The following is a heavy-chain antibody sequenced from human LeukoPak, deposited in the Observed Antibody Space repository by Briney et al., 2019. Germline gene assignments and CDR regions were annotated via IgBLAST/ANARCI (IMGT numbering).Heavy chain of an antibody. CDR3: ARAAVDTAMVTPRYYFDY. Sequence: SQTLSLTCAISGDSVSSNSAAWNWIRQSPSRGLEWLGRTYYRSKWYNDCAVSVKSRITINPDTSKNQFSLQLNSVTPEDTAVYYCARAAVDTAMVTPRYYFDYWGQGTLVTVSS. V-gene: IGHV6-1*01. CDR2: TYYRSKWYN. J-gene: IGHJ4*02. D-gene: IGHD5-18*01. CDR1: GDSVSSNSAA.